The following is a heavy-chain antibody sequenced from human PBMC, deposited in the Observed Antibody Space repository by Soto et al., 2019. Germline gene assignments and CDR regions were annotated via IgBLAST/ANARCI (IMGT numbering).Heavy chain of an antibody. CDR3: ARSGHIFAGVF. V-gene: IGHV4-59*01. J-gene: IGHJ4*02. Sequence: SETLSLTCTVSGASMNDYYGSWIRQSPGKGLEHIGYLHYNGFAEYSPSLRSRVSISMDTSKNQFSLKLSSVTAADTAIYYCARSGHIFAGVFWGQGILVTVSS. D-gene: IGHD3-16*01. CDR1: GASMNDYY. CDR2: LHYNGFA.